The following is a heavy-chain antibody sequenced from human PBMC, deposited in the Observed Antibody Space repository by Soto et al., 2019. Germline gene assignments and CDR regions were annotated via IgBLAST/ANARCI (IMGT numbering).Heavy chain of an antibody. Sequence: SETLSLTCTVSGGSISSGDYYWSWIRRPPGKGLEWIGYIYYSGSTYYNPSLKSRVTISVDTSKNQFSLKLSSVTAADTAVYYCARDLYYDILTGYSYSYYGMDVWGQGTTVTVSS. CDR2: IYYSGST. V-gene: IGHV4-30-4*01. J-gene: IGHJ6*02. D-gene: IGHD3-9*01. CDR1: GGSISSGDYY. CDR3: ARDLYYDILTGYSYSYYGMDV.